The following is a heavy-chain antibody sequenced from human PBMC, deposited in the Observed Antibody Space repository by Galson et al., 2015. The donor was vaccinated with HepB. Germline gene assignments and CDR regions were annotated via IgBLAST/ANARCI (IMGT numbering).Heavy chain of an antibody. J-gene: IGHJ4*02. CDR2: ISVDNGNT. CDR1: GYIFTSYG. CDR3: ARSRVGATIGPPDY. V-gene: IGHV1-18*01. D-gene: IGHD1-26*01. Sequence: SVKVSCKASGYIFTSYGISWVRQAPGQGLEWMGWISVDNGNTNYAQKLQGRVTMTTDTSTSTAYMELRSLKSDDTAVYYCARSRVGATIGPPDYWGQGTLVTVSS.